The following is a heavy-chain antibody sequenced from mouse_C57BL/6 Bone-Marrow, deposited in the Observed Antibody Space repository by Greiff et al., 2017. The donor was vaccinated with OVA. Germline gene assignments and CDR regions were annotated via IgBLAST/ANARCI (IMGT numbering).Heavy chain of an antibody. J-gene: IGHJ3*01. Sequence: VQLQQSGAELVMPGASVKLSCKASGYTFTSYWMHWVKQRPGQGLEWIGEIDPSDSYTNYNQKFKGKSTLTVDKSSSTAYMQLSSLTSEDSAVYYCARRDSSGYWFAYWGQGTLVTVSA. V-gene: IGHV1-69*01. CDR3: ARRDSSGYWFAY. CDR1: GYTFTSYW. D-gene: IGHD3-2*02. CDR2: IDPSDSYT.